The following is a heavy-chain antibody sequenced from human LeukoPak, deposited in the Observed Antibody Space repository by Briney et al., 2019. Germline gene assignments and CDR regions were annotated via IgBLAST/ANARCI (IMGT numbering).Heavy chain of an antibody. V-gene: IGHV3-23*01. Sequence: GGSLRLSCTASGFTFSSYAMSWVRQAPGKGLEWVSAISGSGGSTYYADSVKGRFTISRDNSKNTLYLQMNSLRAEDTAVYYCAKGDGSYNYYFDYWGQGTLVTVSS. J-gene: IGHJ4*02. D-gene: IGHD5-24*01. CDR2: ISGSGGST. CDR1: GFTFSSYA. CDR3: AKGDGSYNYYFDY.